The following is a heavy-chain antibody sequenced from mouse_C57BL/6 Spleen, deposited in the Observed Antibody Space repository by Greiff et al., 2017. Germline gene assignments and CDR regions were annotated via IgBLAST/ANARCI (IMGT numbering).Heavy chain of an antibody. CDR3: VRHPHYYGSSGAMDY. D-gene: IGHD1-1*01. J-gene: IGHJ4*01. Sequence: EVKVVESGGGLVQPKGSLKLSCAASGFSFNTYAMNWVRQAPGKGLEWVARIRSKSNNYATYYADSVKDRFTISRDDSESMLYLQMNNLKTEDTAMYYCVRHPHYYGSSGAMDYWGQGTSVTVAS. V-gene: IGHV10-1*01. CDR2: IRSKSNNYAT. CDR1: GFSFNTYA.